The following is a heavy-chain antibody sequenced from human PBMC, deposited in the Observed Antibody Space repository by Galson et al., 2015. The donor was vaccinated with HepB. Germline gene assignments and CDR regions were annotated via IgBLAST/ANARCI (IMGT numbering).Heavy chain of an antibody. D-gene: IGHD2-15*01. J-gene: IGHJ4*02. V-gene: IGHV1-3*01. Sequence: SVKVSCKASGYTFTSYAMHWVRQAPGQRLEWMGWINAGNGNTKYSQKFQGRVTITRDTSASTAYMELSSLRSEDTAVYYCARDMGYSSGGSCYYFYYFDYWGQGTLVTVSS. CDR1: GYTFTSYA. CDR2: INAGNGNT. CDR3: ARDMGYSSGGSCYYFYYFDY.